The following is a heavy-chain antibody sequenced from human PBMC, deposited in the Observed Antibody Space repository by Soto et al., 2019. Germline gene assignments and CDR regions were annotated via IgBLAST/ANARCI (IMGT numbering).Heavy chain of an antibody. J-gene: IGHJ4*02. CDR3: ARADDFSDRFDY. CDR2: IYQSGST. CDR1: GGSISSGGYS. D-gene: IGHD4-17*01. V-gene: IGHV4-30-2*05. Sequence: SSETLSLTCAVSGGSISSGGYSWSWIRQPPGKGLEWIGYIYQSGSTSYNPSLKRQVAISLDTSKNQFSLKLSSLTAADTAVYFCARADDFSDRFDYWGQGAPVTVSS.